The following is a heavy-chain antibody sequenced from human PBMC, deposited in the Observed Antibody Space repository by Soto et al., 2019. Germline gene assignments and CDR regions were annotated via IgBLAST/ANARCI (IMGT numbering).Heavy chain of an antibody. Sequence: ASVHVSCKASVYAFTSYAMHLVRQAPGQRREWMGWINAGNGNTKYSQKFQGRVTITRDTSASTAYMELNSLRAEDTAVYYCAKEHPGDTIFGVVIAYYYGMDVWGQGTTVTVSS. V-gene: IGHV1-3*01. J-gene: IGHJ6*02. CDR3: AKEHPGDTIFGVVIAYYYGMDV. D-gene: IGHD3-3*01. CDR2: INAGNGNT. CDR1: VYAFTSYA.